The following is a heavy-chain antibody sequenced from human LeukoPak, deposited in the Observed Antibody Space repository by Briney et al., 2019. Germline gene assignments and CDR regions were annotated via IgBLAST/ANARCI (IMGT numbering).Heavy chain of an antibody. J-gene: IGHJ4*02. CDR2: VYISGDT. CDR3: ARAPSKSIVVVPAARSQRFDY. Sequence: SETLSLTCTVSGGSVTTAHWYWSWIRQPAGKGLEWIGRVYISGDTKYNPSLKSRVIMSLDASKNQFSLRLTSVTAADTAVYYCARAPSKSIVVVPAARSQRFDYWGQGTLVTVSS. V-gene: IGHV4-4*07. CDR1: GGSVTTAHWY. D-gene: IGHD2-2*01.